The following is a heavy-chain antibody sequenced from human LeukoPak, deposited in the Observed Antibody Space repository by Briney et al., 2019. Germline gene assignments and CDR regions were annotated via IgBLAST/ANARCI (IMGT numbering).Heavy chain of an antibody. Sequence: SVKVSCKASGGTFSSYAISWVRQAPGQGLEWMGRIIPILGIANYAQKFQGRVTITADESTSTAYMELSSLRSEDTAVYYCARGSSLDFWSGFYAFDPWGQGTLVTVSS. CDR3: ARGSSLDFWSGFYAFDP. J-gene: IGHJ5*02. D-gene: IGHD3-3*01. CDR1: GGTFSSYA. CDR2: IIPILGIA. V-gene: IGHV1-69*04.